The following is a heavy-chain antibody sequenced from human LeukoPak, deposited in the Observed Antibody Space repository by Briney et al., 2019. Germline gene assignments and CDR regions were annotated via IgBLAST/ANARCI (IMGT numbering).Heavy chain of an antibody. CDR1: GVSISSSNYY. D-gene: IGHD2-15*01. V-gene: IGHV4-39*01. CDR3: ARRSCGGGTCYYFDY. Sequence: SQTLSLTCTVSGVSISSSNYYWGWIRQPPGKGLEWVVLSSYSASTYYNPFLKGRVTISVDTSKNRFSLNLTSVTAADTAVYYCARRSCGGGTCYYFDYWGQGTLVTVSS. J-gene: IGHJ4*02. CDR2: SSYSAST.